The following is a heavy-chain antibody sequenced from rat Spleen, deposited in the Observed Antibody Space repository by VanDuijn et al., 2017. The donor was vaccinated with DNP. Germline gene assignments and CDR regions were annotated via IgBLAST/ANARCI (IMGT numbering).Heavy chain of an antibody. CDR2: INPDGGST. CDR3: ASWAPIAPISTSNY. D-gene: IGHD1-2*01. V-gene: IGHV5-58*01. CDR1: GFTFSTYW. Sequence: EVQLVESGGGLVQPGNSLKLSCVASGFTFSTYWMYWIRQAPGKGLEWVASINPDGGSTYYPDSVKGRFTISRDNAENTVYLQMSSLRSEDTATYYCASWAPIAPISTSNYWGQGVMVTVSS. J-gene: IGHJ2*01.